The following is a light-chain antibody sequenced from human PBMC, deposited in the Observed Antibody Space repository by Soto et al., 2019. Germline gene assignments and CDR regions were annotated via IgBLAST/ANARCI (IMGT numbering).Light chain of an antibody. CDR2: SGS. V-gene: IGLV1-44*01. Sequence: QSVLTQPPSASGTPGQRVTISCSGSRSNIGSNSVNWYQQVSGTAPKLLIYSGSQRPSGVPDRFSGSKSGTSASLAISGLQSGDEANYFCAAWDDSLSGWVFGGGTKLTVL. J-gene: IGLJ3*02. CDR1: RSNIGSNS. CDR3: AAWDDSLSGWV.